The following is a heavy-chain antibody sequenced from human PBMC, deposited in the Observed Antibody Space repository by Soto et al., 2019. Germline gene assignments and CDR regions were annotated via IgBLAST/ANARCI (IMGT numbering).Heavy chain of an antibody. Sequence: QVQLVQSGAEVKKPGASVKVSCKASGGTFSSYAISWVRQAPGQGLEWMGGIIPISGTANYAQKFQGRVTITADESTITAYMELSSLRSEDTAVYYCARSQGSSTSLEIYYYYDYGMDVWGQGTTVTVSS. D-gene: IGHD2-2*01. CDR3: ARSQGSSTSLEIYYYYDYGMDV. J-gene: IGHJ6*02. CDR2: IIPISGTA. V-gene: IGHV1-69*01. CDR1: GGTFSSYA.